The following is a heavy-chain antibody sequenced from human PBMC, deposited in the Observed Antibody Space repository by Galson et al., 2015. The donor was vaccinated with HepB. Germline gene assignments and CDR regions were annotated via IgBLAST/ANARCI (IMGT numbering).Heavy chain of an antibody. CDR3: ARPRGTSYDSSFFDI. CDR1: GYTLTELS. J-gene: IGHJ3*02. V-gene: IGHV1-24*01. Sequence: SVKVSCKVSGYTLTELSMHWVRQAPGKGLEWMGGFDPEDGETIYAQKFQGRVTMTEDTSTDTAYMELRSLRSDDTAVYYCARPRGTSYDSSFFDIWGQGTMVTVSS. D-gene: IGHD3-22*01. CDR2: FDPEDGET.